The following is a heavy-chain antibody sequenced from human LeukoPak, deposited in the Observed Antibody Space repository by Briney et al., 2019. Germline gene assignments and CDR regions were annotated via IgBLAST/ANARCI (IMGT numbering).Heavy chain of an antibody. CDR3: AKDLTSAWSFDY. D-gene: IGHD6-19*01. J-gene: IGHJ4*02. Sequence: TGGSLRLSCATSGFTFSSNVMHWVRQAPGNGLEWVSFIWYDGSDKYYADSVKGRFTISRDNSKNTLYLQMNSLRPEDTAVYYCAKDLTSAWSFDYWGQGTLVTVSS. CDR1: GFTFSSNV. CDR2: IWYDGSDK. V-gene: IGHV3-30*02.